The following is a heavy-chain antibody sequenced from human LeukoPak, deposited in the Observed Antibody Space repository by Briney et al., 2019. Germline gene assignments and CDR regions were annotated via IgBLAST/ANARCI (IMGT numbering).Heavy chain of an antibody. D-gene: IGHD5-24*01. CDR2: IYSGGST. Sequence: PGGSLRLSCAASGFTVSSNYMSWVRQAPGKGLEWVSVIYSGGSTYYADSVKGRFTISRGNSKNTLYLQMNSLRAEDTAVYYCAREQSPSGMDVWGQGTTVTVSS. J-gene: IGHJ6*02. CDR1: GFTVSSNY. CDR3: AREQSPSGMDV. V-gene: IGHV3-53*01.